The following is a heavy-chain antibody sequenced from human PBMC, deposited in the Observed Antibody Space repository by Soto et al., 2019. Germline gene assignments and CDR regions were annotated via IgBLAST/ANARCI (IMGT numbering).Heavy chain of an antibody. Sequence: HPGGSLRLSCAASGFTFSAYDMHWVRQAPGKGLEWVSSISGTGGITYYADSVKGRFTISRDNSKNTLFLQMNSLRAEDTALYYCAKNDYDSSAYYPSAFDIWGQGTMVTVS. CDR1: GFTFSAYD. CDR3: AKNDYDSSAYYPSAFDI. J-gene: IGHJ3*02. V-gene: IGHV3-23*01. CDR2: ISGTGGIT. D-gene: IGHD3-22*01.